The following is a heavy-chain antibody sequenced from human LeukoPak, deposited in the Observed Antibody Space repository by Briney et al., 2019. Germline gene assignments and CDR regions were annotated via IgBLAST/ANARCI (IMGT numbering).Heavy chain of an antibody. CDR2: MSYSGSS. CDR3: ARGGITSAGGYYYYYYMDV. Sequence: SETLSLTCTVSGGSINSSGYFWGWIRQPPGKGLEWIESMSYSGSSYYNPSLKSRVTISVDTSKNQFSLKLNSVTAADTAVYYCARGGITSAGGYYYYYYMDVWGKGTTVTVSS. J-gene: IGHJ6*03. CDR1: GGSINSSGYF. D-gene: IGHD3-16*01. V-gene: IGHV4-39*01.